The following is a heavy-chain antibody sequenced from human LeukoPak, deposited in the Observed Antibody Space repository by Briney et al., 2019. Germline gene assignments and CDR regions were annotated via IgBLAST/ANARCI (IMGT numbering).Heavy chain of an antibody. Sequence: SETLSLTCTVSGGSISSYYWSWIRQPAGKGLEWIGRIYTSGSTNYNPSLKSRVTMSVDTSKNQFSLKLSSVTAADTAVYYCARDPSIRGYYYYGMDVWGQGTTVTVSS. CDR1: GGSISSYY. CDR3: ARDPSIRGYYYYGMDV. CDR2: IYTSGST. V-gene: IGHV4-4*07. D-gene: IGHD5-24*01. J-gene: IGHJ6*02.